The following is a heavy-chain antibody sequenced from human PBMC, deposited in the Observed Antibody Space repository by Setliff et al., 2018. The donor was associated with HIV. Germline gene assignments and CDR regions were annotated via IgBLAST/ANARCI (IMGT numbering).Heavy chain of an antibody. J-gene: IGHJ4*02. V-gene: IGHV4-59*11. D-gene: IGHD4-17*01. Sequence: SETLSLTCTVSGASITSHCWSWIRQSPGKALEWIGYIYSSGSIIYNPSLQSRVSISMDASKNKFSLKVTSVTSADTAVYYCAKGAGFYGDYTFDYWGQGNLVTVSS. CDR3: AKGAGFYGDYTFDY. CDR1: GASITSHC. CDR2: IYSSGSI.